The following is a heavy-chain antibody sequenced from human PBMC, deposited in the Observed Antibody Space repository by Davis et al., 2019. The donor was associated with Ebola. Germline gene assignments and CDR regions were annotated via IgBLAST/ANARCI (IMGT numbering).Heavy chain of an antibody. V-gene: IGHV2-26*01. Sequence: SGPTLVKPTETLTLTCTVSGFSLSNARMGVSWIRQPPGKALEWLAHIFSNDEKSYSTSLKSRLTISKDTSKSQVVLTMTNMDPVDTATYYCARIARIAAAGTTCWFDPWGQGTLVTVSS. CDR2: IFSNDEK. CDR3: ARIARIAAAGTTCWFDP. D-gene: IGHD6-13*01. CDR1: GFSLSNARMG. J-gene: IGHJ5*02.